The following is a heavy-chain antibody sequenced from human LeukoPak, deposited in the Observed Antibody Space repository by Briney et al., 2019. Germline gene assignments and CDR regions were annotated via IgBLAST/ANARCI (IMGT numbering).Heavy chain of an antibody. J-gene: IGHJ4*02. CDR2: ISHTEGT. Sequence: SETLSLTCGVFGVSINDYYWSWIRQSPGKGLEWIGEISHTEGTRYNPSLESRVTMSVGTSENQLSLKLIFVTAADTAVYYCARIRCGHSGSVCYNHWGLGTLVTVSP. D-gene: IGHD3-9*01. CDR3: ARIRCGHSGSVCYNH. CDR1: GVSINDYY. V-gene: IGHV4-34*01.